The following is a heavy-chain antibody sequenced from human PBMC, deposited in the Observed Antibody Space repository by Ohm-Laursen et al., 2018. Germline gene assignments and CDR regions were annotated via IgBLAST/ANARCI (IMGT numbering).Heavy chain of an antibody. D-gene: IGHD3-22*01. CDR1: GFTFSTCA. CDR2: ISRSGDST. V-gene: IGHV3-23*01. CDR3: ARDGLNYYDSSGYHFPGY. Sequence: GSLRLSCSASGFTFSTCAMNWVRQAPGKGLEWVSAISRSGDSTYYADSVKGRFTISRDNSKNTLYLQVNSLRAEDTAVYYCARDGLNYYDSSGYHFPGYWGQGTLVTVSS. J-gene: IGHJ4*02.